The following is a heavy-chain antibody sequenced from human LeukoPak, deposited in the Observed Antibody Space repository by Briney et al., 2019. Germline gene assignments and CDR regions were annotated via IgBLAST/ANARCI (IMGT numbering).Heavy chain of an antibody. CDR1: GGSISSYY. V-gene: IGHV4-59*12. D-gene: IGHD3-10*01. CDR2: IYYSGST. Sequence: SETLSLTCTVSGGSISSYYWSWIRQPPGKGLEWIGYIYYSGSTNYNPSLKSRVSMSIDTSKNQFSLKLMSVTAADTAVYYCARDSGTTGEVKFDPWGQGTLVTVSS. J-gene: IGHJ5*02. CDR3: ARDSGTTGEVKFDP.